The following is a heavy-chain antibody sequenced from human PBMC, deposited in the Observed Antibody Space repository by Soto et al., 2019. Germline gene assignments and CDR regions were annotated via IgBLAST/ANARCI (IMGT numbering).Heavy chain of an antibody. CDR1: GYTFTSYG. CDR2: ISASNGNT. D-gene: IGHD2-8*01. CDR3: ARDSVRYCRDGVCYQGYYYCAMDV. V-gene: IGHV1-18*01. Sequence: QVQLVQSGAEVKNSGASVKVSCKASGYTFTSYGFSWVRQAPGQGLEWMGWISASNGNTNYAQKLQDRLTMTTDTSTGTAYMELRSLRSDDTATYYCARDSVRYCRDGVCYQGYYYCAMDVWGQGTTVTVS. J-gene: IGHJ6*02.